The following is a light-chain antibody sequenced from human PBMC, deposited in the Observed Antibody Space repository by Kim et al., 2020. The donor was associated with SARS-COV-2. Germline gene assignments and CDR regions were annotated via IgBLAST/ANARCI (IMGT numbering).Light chain of an antibody. J-gene: IGLJ3*02. Sequence: GQRVDISCSGSSSNIGRNAVRWYQEFPGTAPTLLILNDDRRPSGVPDRFSGSKSGTSASLALSGLLSDDEADYYCATWDDSLEAWVFGGGTQLTVL. CDR2: NDD. CDR1: SSNIGRNA. CDR3: ATWDDSLEAWV. V-gene: IGLV1-44*01.